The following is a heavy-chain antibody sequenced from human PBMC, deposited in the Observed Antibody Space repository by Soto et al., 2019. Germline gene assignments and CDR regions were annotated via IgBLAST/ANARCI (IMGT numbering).Heavy chain of an antibody. CDR3: ARLSRPNYYDTSGFFNDNWFDP. CDR1: GGTFNSYD. CDR2: IIPIVETP. V-gene: IGHV1-69*06. J-gene: IGHJ5*02. Sequence: QVQLVQSGAEVKKPGSSMKVSCKASGGTFNSYDINWVRQAPGQGLEWMGGIIPIVETPKYAQKFQGRVTITADKSTNTVYMELSSLRSEDTAMYYCARLSRPNYYDTSGFFNDNWFDPWGQGTLVTVSS. D-gene: IGHD3-22*01.